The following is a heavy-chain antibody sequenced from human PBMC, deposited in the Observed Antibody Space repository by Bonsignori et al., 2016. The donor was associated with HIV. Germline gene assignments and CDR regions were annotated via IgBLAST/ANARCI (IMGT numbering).Heavy chain of an antibody. V-gene: IGHV4-34*01. CDR2: INHRGST. CDR1: GESFSGYY. CDR3: ARGRNITMVRGVPKRRNWFDP. Sequence: QVQLQQWGAGLLKPSETLSLTCTVYGESFSGYYWSWIRQPPGKGLEWIGEINHRGSTNYNPSLKSRVIILVDTSKNQFSLNLSSVTAADTAFYYCARGRNITMVRGVPKRRNWFDPGATEPWSPSPQ. D-gene: IGHD3-10*01. J-gene: IGHJ5*01.